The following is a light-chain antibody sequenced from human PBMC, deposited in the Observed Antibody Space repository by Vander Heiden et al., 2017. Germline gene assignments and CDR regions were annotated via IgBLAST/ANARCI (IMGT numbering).Light chain of an antibody. CDR2: DVS. CDR3: CSYAGTYTWV. Sequence: QSALTQPRSVSGSPGQSVTISCTGTGSDVGAYHFVSWYQQHPGKAPKLMIYDVSKRPSGVPDHFSGSKSGNTASLTISGLQADDEADYYCCSYAGTYTWVFGGGTKLTVL. CDR1: GSDVGAYHF. J-gene: IGLJ3*02. V-gene: IGLV2-11*01.